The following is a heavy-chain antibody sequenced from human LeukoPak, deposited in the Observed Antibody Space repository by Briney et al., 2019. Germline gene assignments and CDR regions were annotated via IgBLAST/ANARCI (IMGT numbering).Heavy chain of an antibody. CDR2: MNPNSGNT. V-gene: IGHV1-8*01. CDR3: AATSVVELFWTQPDAFDS. J-gene: IGHJ3*02. D-gene: IGHD1-7*01. Sequence: GASVKVSCKASGYTFTSYDINWVRQAPGQGLEWVGWMNPNSGNTGYAQTFQGRVTMTRNTSMSTAYMELSSLRSEDTAVYYCAATSVVELFWTQPDAFDSWGQGTMVTVSS. CDR1: GYTFTSYD.